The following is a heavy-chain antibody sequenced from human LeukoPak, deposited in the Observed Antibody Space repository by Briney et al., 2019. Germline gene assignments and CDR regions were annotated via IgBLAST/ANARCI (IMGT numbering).Heavy chain of an antibody. Sequence: SETLSLTCTVSGGSISSSSYYWGWIRQPPGKGLEWIGSIYYSGSTYYNPSLKSRVTISVDTSKNQFSLKLSSVTAADTAVYYCARIAAAGTSYFDYWGQGTLVTVSS. J-gene: IGHJ4*02. V-gene: IGHV4-39*07. CDR1: GGSISSSSYY. CDR3: ARIAAAGTSYFDY. D-gene: IGHD6-13*01. CDR2: IYYSGST.